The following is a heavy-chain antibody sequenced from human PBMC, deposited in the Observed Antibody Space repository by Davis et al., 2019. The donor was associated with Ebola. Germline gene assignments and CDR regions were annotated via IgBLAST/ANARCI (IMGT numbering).Heavy chain of an antibody. V-gene: IGHV4-4*08. CDR1: GGSISSYY. CDR2: IYTSGST. Sequence: PSETLSLTCTVSGGSISSYYWSWIRQPPGKGLEWIGHIYTSGSTNYNPSLKSRVTISVDTSKNQFSLKLSSVTAADTAVYYCARAVYDFWSGYAELFDYWGQGTLVTVSS. J-gene: IGHJ4*02. CDR3: ARAVYDFWSGYAELFDY. D-gene: IGHD3-3*01.